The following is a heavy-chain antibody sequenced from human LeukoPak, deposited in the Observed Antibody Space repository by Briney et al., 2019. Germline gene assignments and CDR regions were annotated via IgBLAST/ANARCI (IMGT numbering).Heavy chain of an antibody. D-gene: IGHD3-10*01. J-gene: IGHJ6*03. V-gene: IGHV1-69*06. CDR1: GGTFSSYA. CDR2: IIPIFGTA. Sequence: SVKVSCKASGGTFSSYAISWVRQAPGQGLEWMGGIIPIFGTANYAQKFQGRVTITADKSTSTAYMELSSLRSEDTAVYYCARVDDYYGSGSYPYYYYMDVWGKGTTVTISS. CDR3: ARVDDYYGSGSYPYYYYMDV.